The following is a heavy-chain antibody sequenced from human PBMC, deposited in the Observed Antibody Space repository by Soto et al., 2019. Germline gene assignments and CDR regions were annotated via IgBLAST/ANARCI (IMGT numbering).Heavy chain of an antibody. D-gene: IGHD2-15*01. CDR3: ARPYCSGGSCYNWFDP. CDR1: GFSFSSYW. J-gene: IGHJ5*02. Sequence: PGGSLRLSCAASGFSFSSYWMSWVRQAPGKGLQWVANIKQDGSQKYYVDSVKGRFTIYRDNAKNSLYLQMNSLRAEDTARYYCARPYCSGGSCYNWFDPWSQGTLVTVSS. CDR2: IKQDGSQK. V-gene: IGHV3-7*03.